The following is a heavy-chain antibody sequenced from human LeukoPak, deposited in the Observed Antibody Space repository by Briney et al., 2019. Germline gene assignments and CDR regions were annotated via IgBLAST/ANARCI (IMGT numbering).Heavy chain of an antibody. CDR1: GFIFSNFN. CDR3: ARVSTGPV. J-gene: IGHJ4*02. CDR2: ISSTGNYI. Sequence: GGSLRVSCVGSGFIFSNFNMNWVCQAPGKGLEWVSSISSTGNYIHYADSVKGRFTISRGNAQKSLYLQMNSLRVEDSAVYYCARVSTGPVWGQGTLVTVSS. V-gene: IGHV3-21*01. D-gene: IGHD1-1*01.